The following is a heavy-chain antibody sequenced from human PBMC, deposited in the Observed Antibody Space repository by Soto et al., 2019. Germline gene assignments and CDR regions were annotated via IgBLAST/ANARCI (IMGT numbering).Heavy chain of an antibody. CDR3: ASDPYYYASNY. CDR1: GFTFSDQY. J-gene: IGHJ4*02. V-gene: IGHV3-11*01. D-gene: IGHD3-10*01. Sequence: QVQLVESGGGLVKPGGSLRLSCAASGFTFSDQYMTWIRQAPGKGLEGVSYISGSGTTIYYTDSVKGRFTVSRDNAKKSVYLQMNSLRAEDTAVYYCASDPYYYASNYWGQGTLVTVSS. CDR2: ISGSGTTI.